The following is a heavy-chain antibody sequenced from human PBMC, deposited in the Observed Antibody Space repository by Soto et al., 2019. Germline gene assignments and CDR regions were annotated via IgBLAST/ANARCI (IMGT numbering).Heavy chain of an antibody. Sequence: LCGGSISSGGYYWSWIRQHPGKGLEWIGYIYYSGSTYYNPSLKSRITISVDTSKNQFSLKLSSVTAADTAVYYCARVIEGFDYWGQGTLVTVSS. V-gene: IGHV4-31*02. D-gene: IGHD2-15*01. CDR3: ARVIEGFDY. CDR1: GGSISSGGYY. CDR2: IYYSGST. J-gene: IGHJ4*02.